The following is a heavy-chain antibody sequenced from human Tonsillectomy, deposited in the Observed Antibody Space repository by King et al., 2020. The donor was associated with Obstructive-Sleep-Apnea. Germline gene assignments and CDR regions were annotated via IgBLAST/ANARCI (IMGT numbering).Heavy chain of an antibody. CDR1: GYTFTSYD. CDR2: MNPNSGKT. D-gene: IGHD3-10*01. Sequence: VQLVQSGAEVKKPGASVKVSCKASGYTFTSYDINWVRQATGQGLEWMGWMNPNSGKTGYAQKFQGRVTMTRNTSTSTAYMELSSLKSEDTAVYYCARGIITRVRGANKVHFFDYWGQGTLVTVSS. CDR3: ARGIITRVRGANKVHFFDY. V-gene: IGHV1-8*01. J-gene: IGHJ4*02.